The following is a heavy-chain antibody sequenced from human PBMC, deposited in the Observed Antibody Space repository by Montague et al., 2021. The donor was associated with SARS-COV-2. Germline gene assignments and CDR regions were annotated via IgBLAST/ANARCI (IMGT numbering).Heavy chain of an antibody. D-gene: IGHD1-26*01. V-gene: IGHV4-39*01. CDR3: ARHADQLVWTGELPELEG. CDR2: INHNGRL. CDR1: GASISGSGSSFY. Sequence: SETLSLTCTVSGASISGSGSSFYWAWLRQSPGKGLEWIATINHNGRLYYNPSLKSRVTISVDRSKNQFSLKVRSISAAATAVYYCARHADQLVWTGELPELEGWGQGTLVSVSS. J-gene: IGHJ4*02.